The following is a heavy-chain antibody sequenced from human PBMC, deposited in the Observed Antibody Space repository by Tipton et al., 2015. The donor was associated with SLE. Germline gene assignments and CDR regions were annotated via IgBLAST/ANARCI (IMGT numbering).Heavy chain of an antibody. J-gene: IGHJ4*02. CDR2: IYYSGST. V-gene: IGHV4-61*01. Sequence: TLSLTCAVSGYSISSGYYWSWIRQPPGKGLEWIGYIYYSGSTNYNPSLKSRVTISVDTSKNQFSLKLSSVTAADTAVYYCARGSLAVAAPYFDYWGQGTLVTVSS. CDR3: ARGSLAVAAPYFDY. D-gene: IGHD6-19*01. CDR1: GYSISSGYY.